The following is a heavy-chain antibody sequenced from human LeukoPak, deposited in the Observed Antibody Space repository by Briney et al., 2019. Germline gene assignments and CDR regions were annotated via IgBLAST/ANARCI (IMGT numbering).Heavy chain of an antibody. CDR2: IYYSGST. Sequence: SETLSLTCTVSGGSISSSSYYWSWIRQPPGKGLEWIGYIYYSGSTNYNPSLKSRVTISVDTSKNQFSLKLSSVTAADTAVYYCARVRRSLKDYYDSSGYQGWFDPWGQGTLVTVSS. J-gene: IGHJ5*02. V-gene: IGHV4-61*01. D-gene: IGHD3-22*01. CDR1: GGSISSSSYY. CDR3: ARVRRSLKDYYDSSGYQGWFDP.